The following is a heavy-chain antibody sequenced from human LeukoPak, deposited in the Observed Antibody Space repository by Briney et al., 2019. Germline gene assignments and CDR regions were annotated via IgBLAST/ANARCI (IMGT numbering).Heavy chain of an antibody. D-gene: IGHD4-17*01. V-gene: IGHV3-48*01. CDR3: AGSYGDRKEHYFDY. CDR2: ICSSSSTI. Sequence: GGTLSLSCAASGCTFSSYSMNWIRQAPGKGLEWVSHICSSSSTIYNAYPEKRVITISRDNAKNSLYLEMNGLRAEDTGVYYCAGSYGDRKEHYFDYWGRGTLVTVSS. CDR1: GCTFSSYS. J-gene: IGHJ4*02.